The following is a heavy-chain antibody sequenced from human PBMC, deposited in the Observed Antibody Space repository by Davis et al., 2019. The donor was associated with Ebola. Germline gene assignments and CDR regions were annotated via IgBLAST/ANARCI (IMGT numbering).Heavy chain of an antibody. CDR2: IRSKANSYAT. Sequence: GESLKISCAASGFTFSGSAMHWVRQASEKGLEWVGRIRSKANSYATAYAASVKGRFTISRDDSKNTAYLQMNSLKTEDTAVYYCTTQWLVLFARDYWGQGTLVTVSS. J-gene: IGHJ4*02. V-gene: IGHV3-73*01. D-gene: IGHD6-19*01. CDR1: GFTFSGSA. CDR3: TTQWLVLFARDY.